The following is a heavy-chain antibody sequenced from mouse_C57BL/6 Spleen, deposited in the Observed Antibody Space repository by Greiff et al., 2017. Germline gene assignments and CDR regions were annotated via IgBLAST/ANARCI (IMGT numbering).Heavy chain of an antibody. CDR1: GYTFTDYE. Sequence: QVQLQQSGAELVRPGASVTLSCKASGYTFTDYEMHWVKQTPVHGLEWIGAIDPETGGTAYNQKFKGKAILTADKSSSTAYMELRSLTSEDSAVYYCTRDFITTVSFDYWGQGTTLTVSS. J-gene: IGHJ2*01. V-gene: IGHV1-15*01. CDR2: IDPETGGT. D-gene: IGHD1-1*01. CDR3: TRDFITTVSFDY.